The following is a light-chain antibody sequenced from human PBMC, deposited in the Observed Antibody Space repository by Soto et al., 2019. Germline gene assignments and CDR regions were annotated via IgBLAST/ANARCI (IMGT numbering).Light chain of an antibody. V-gene: IGKV3-15*01. CDR2: GAS. CDR1: QTVTTD. Sequence: EIVMTQSPVTLSVSPGERATLSCRASQTVTTDLAWYQQKPGQAPSLVIHGASTRATDFPARFSGSGSGTEFTLTISSLQSEDIAVYYCHQYYTWPRRFGQGTKVEIK. J-gene: IGKJ1*01. CDR3: HQYYTWPRR.